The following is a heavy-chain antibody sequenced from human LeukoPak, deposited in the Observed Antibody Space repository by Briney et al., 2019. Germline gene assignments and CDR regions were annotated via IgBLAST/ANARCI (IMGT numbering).Heavy chain of an antibody. CDR2: ISGNSRTI. CDR3: ARDYRYYDSSGYYSFDY. V-gene: IGHV3-48*02. Sequence: GGSLRLSCAASGFSFSTYGMNWVRQAPGKGLEWVSYISGNSRTIYYADSVKGRFTISRDNAKNSLYLQMNSLRDEDTAVYYCARDYRYYDSSGYYSFDYWGQGTLVTVSS. D-gene: IGHD3-22*01. J-gene: IGHJ4*02. CDR1: GFSFSTYG.